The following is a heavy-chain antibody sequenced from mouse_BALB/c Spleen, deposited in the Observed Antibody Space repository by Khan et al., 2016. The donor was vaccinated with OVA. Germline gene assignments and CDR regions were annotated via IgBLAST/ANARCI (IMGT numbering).Heavy chain of an antibody. CDR3: AKSFYSHYYAMDY. J-gene: IGHJ4*01. CDR1: GFSLTTYG. Sequence: QVQLKQSGPGLVAPSQSLSITCTVSGFSLTTYGVTWVRQPPGKGLEWLGVIWGDGNTDYHSALISRLSISKDNSESQVFLKLNSLQTDDTATYYCAKSFYSHYYAMDYWGQGTSVTVSS. D-gene: IGHD2-1*01. V-gene: IGHV2-3*01. CDR2: IWGDGNT.